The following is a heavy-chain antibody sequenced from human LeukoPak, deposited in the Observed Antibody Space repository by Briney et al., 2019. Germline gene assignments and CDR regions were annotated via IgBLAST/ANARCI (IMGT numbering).Heavy chain of an antibody. Sequence: GASVKVSCKSSGGTFSSYAISWVRQAPGQGLEWVGGIIPIFGTANYAQKFQGRVTITADESTSTAYMELSSLRSEDTAVYYCAREKGATRGPEGAFDIWGQGTMVTVSS. D-gene: IGHD4/OR15-4a*01. CDR1: GGTFSSYA. CDR2: IIPIFGTA. CDR3: AREKGATRGPEGAFDI. V-gene: IGHV1-69*13. J-gene: IGHJ3*02.